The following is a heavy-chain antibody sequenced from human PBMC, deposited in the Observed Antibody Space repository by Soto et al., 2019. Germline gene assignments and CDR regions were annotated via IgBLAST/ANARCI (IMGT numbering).Heavy chain of an antibody. CDR2: IYYSGST. J-gene: IGHJ5*02. D-gene: IGHD5-18*01. V-gene: IGHV4-39*07. Sequence: SETLSLTCTVSGGSISSSSYYWGWIRQPPGKGLEWIGSIYYSGSTYYNPSLKSRVTISVDTSKNQFSLKLSSVTAADTAVYYCARTRGYSYGYLGWFDPWGQGTLVTVSS. CDR3: ARTRGYSYGYLGWFDP. CDR1: GGSISSSSYY.